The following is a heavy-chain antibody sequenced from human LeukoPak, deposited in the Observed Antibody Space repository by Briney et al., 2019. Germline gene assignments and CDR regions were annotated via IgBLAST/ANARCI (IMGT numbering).Heavy chain of an antibody. D-gene: IGHD2-2*01. J-gene: IGHJ4*02. CDR2: ISSSSSYI. V-gene: IGHV3-21*01. Sequence: GGSLRLSCAASGFTFSSYSMNWVRQAPGKGLEWVSSISSSSSYIYYADSVKGRFTISRDNAKNSLYLQMSSLRAEDTAVYYCASPIVVVPAAMKAYDYWGQGTLVTVSS. CDR3: ASPIVVVPAAMKAYDY. CDR1: GFTFSSYS.